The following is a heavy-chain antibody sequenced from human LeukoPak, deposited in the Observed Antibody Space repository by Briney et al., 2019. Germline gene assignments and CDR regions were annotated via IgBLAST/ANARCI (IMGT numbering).Heavy chain of an antibody. J-gene: IGHJ4*02. CDR1: GFTFSSYA. Sequence: PGGSLRLSCAASGFTFSSYAMSWVRQAPGKGLEWVAVISYDGSNKYYADSVKGRFTISRDNSKNTLYLQMNSLRAEDTAVYYCAKDMALQDWGQGTLVTVSS. D-gene: IGHD3-10*01. CDR2: ISYDGSNK. CDR3: AKDMALQD. V-gene: IGHV3-30*18.